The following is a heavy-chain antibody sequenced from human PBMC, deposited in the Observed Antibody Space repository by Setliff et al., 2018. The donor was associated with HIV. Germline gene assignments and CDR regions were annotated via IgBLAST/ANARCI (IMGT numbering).Heavy chain of an antibody. V-gene: IGHV3-48*01. Sequence: QTGGSLRLSCEASGFTLSSYSMNWVRQAPGKGLEWVSYIGSSSSPIYYADSVKGRFTISRDNAKNTLYLQMNSLRAEDTAVYYCAKDRIKWELPTWLLDYWGQGTLVTVSS. CDR2: IGSSSSPI. CDR1: GFTLSSYS. CDR3: AKDRIKWELPTWLLDY. J-gene: IGHJ4*02. D-gene: IGHD1-26*01.